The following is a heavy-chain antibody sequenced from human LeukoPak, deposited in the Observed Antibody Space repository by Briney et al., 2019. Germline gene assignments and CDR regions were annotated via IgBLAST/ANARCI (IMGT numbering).Heavy chain of an antibody. CDR1: GFTFSSYS. CDR2: ISSSSTTI. D-gene: IGHD3-10*01. Sequence: GGSLRLSCAASGFTFSSYSMNWVRQAPGKGLEWVSHISSSSTTIYYADSAKGRFTISRDNAQNSLFLQMSSLRAADTAMYYCAREDFYASGGYSRWGQGTMVTVSS. J-gene: IGHJ4*02. CDR3: AREDFYASGGYSR. V-gene: IGHV3-48*01.